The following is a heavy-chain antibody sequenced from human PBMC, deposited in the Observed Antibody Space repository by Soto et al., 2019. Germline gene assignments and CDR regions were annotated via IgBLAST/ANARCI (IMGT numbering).Heavy chain of an antibody. CDR1: GGTFTSIA. V-gene: IGHV1-69*01. CDR2: IIPVLGTP. Sequence: QVHLVQSSAEVKKPGSSVKVSCKASGGTFTSIAFSWVRQAPGQGLEWMGGIIPVLGTPNYAQKFQARVTITADASTTTVHMELSSLRSDDTAVYYCASSAGLDHLLNYYGLNVWGQGTTVTVSS. D-gene: IGHD6-13*01. CDR3: ASSAGLDHLLNYYGLNV. J-gene: IGHJ6*02.